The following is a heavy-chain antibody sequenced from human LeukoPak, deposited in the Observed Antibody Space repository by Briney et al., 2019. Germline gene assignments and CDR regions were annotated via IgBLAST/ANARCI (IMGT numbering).Heavy chain of an antibody. CDR2: VKSDGSVT. J-gene: IGHJ4*02. CDR1: GFTFSSYW. V-gene: IGHV3-74*01. CDR3: AMFSYVSGTTIS. D-gene: IGHD1-20*01. Sequence: GGSLRLSCAASGFTFSSYWMHWVRQAPGKGLVWVSRVKSDGSVTNYADSVKGRFTISRDNAKSTLYLQMNSLRAEDTAVYYCAMFSYVSGTTISWGQGTLVTVSS.